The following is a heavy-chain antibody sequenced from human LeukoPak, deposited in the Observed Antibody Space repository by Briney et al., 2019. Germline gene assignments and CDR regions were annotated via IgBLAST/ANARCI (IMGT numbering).Heavy chain of an antibody. Sequence: SVKVSCKASGGTFSSYAISWVRQAPGQGLEWMGGIIPIFGTANYAQKFQGRVTITTDESTSTAYMELSSLRSEDTAVYYCAREKDYGDYEGNWXDPXGQGXXVTV. J-gene: IGHJ5*02. CDR3: AREKDYGDYEGNWXDP. D-gene: IGHD4-17*01. CDR2: IIPIFGTA. CDR1: GGTFSSYA. V-gene: IGHV1-69*05.